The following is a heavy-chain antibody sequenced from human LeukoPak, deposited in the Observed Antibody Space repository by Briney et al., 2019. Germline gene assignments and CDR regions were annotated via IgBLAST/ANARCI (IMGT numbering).Heavy chain of an antibody. CDR2: IYTPGNA. V-gene: IGHV4-4*07. J-gene: IGHJ5*02. CDR1: GVSISDYY. Sequence: PSETLSLTCTVSGVSISDYYWSWIRQPAGKGLEWIGRIYTPGNANYNPSLESRVTLSLDTSKNQFSLNLRYVTAADTAVYYCARVKSGSSLFAPWGQEPRVTVSP. D-gene: IGHD1-26*01. CDR3: ARVKSGSSLFAP.